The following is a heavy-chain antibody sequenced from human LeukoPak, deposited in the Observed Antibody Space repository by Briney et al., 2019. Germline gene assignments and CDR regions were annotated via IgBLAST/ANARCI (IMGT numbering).Heavy chain of an antibody. CDR2: INHSGST. CDR3: ARGRPFWSGYPLYNWFDP. D-gene: IGHD3-3*01. CDR1: GGSFSGYY. V-gene: IGHV4-34*01. Sequence: PSETLSLTCAVYGGSFSGYYWSWIRQPSGKGLEWIGEINHSGSTNYNPSLKSRVTISVDMSKNQFSLKLSSVTAADTAVYYCARGRPFWSGYPLYNWFDPWGQGTLVTVSS. J-gene: IGHJ5*02.